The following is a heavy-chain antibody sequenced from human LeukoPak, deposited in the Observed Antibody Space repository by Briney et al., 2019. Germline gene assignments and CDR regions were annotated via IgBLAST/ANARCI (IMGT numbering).Heavy chain of an antibody. J-gene: IGHJ6*02. V-gene: IGHV3-33*01. CDR2: IWYDGSNK. D-gene: IGHD1-26*01. Sequence: GGSLRLSCAASGFTFSSYGMHWVRQAPGKGLEWVAVIWYDGSNKYYADSVKGRFTISRDNSKNTLYLQMNSLGAEDTAVYYCARDARSGSYYYYYGMDVWGQGTTVTVSS. CDR1: GFTFSSYG. CDR3: ARDARSGSYYYYYGMDV.